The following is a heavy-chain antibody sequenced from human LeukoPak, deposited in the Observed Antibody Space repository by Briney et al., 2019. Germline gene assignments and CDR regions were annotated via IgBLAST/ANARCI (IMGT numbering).Heavy chain of an antibody. CDR2: INPNSGGT. CDR1: GYTFTGYY. Sequence: ASVKVSCKASGYTFTGYYMHWVRQAPGQGLEWMGWINPNSGGTNYAQKFQGRVTMTRDTSISTAYMELSRLRSDDTAVYYCARGDTSGCSSSWCLGYWGQGTLVTVSS. CDR3: ARGDTSGCSSSWCLGY. V-gene: IGHV1-2*02. J-gene: IGHJ4*02. D-gene: IGHD6-13*01.